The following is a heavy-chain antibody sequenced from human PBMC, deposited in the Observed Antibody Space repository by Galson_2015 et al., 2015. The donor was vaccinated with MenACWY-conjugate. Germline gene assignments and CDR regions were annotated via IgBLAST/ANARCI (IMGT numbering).Heavy chain of an antibody. V-gene: IGHV3-30*18. J-gene: IGHJ3*01. CDR1: GFIFRSYG. CDR2: ISFDGTNK. D-gene: IGHD3-9*01. Sequence: SLRLSCAVSGFIFRSYGMHWVRLAPGKGLEWVALISFDGTNKYYADSVKGRFTISRDNSKNTLYLQMNSLRAEDTAVYYCAKDLGDILTGNSDAFDVWGQGTMVTSLQ. CDR3: AKDLGDILTGNSDAFDV.